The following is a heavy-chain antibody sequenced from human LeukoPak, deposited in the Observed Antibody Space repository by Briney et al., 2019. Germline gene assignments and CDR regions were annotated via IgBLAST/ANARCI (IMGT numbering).Heavy chain of an antibody. CDR1: GYTFTGYY. D-gene: IGHD3-10*01. CDR3: ARRYFVSGSYYTDC. J-gene: IGHJ4*02. Sequence: GASVKVSCKAAGYTFTGYYMHWVRQAPGQGLEWMGWINPNSSGTNYAQKFQGRVTMTRDTSITTAYMELSRLRSDDTAVYYCARRYFVSGSYYTDCWGQGTLVTVSS. V-gene: IGHV1-2*02. CDR2: INPNSSGT.